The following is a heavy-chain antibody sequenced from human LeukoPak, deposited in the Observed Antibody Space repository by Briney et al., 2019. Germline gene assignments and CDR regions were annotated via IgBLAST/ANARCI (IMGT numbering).Heavy chain of an antibody. CDR3: ASGSGSPANHYYYYYGMDV. Sequence: GGSLRLSCAASGFTFSSYSMNWVRQAPGKGLEWVSSINSSSSYIYYADSVKGRFTISRDNAKNSLYLQMNSLRAEDTAVYYCASGSGSPANHYYYYYGMDVWGQGTTVTVSS. J-gene: IGHJ6*02. V-gene: IGHV3-21*01. CDR1: GFTFSSYS. CDR2: INSSSSYI. D-gene: IGHD3-10*01.